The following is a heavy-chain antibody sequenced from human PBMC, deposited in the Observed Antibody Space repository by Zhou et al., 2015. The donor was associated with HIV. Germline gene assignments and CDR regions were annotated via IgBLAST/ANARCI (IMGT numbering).Heavy chain of an antibody. CDR2: ISWNSGII. Sequence: EVQLVESGGGLVQPGRSLRLSCAASGFTFDDYAMHWVRQAPGKGLEWVSGISWNSGIIGYADSVKGRFTISRDNAKTSLYLQMNSLRAEDTALYYCATGGISHNDGSAYWGWGQGTPVIVSS. CDR3: ATGGISHNDGSAYWG. J-gene: IGHJ1*01. V-gene: IGHV3-9*01. D-gene: IGHD3-22*01. CDR1: GFTFDDYA.